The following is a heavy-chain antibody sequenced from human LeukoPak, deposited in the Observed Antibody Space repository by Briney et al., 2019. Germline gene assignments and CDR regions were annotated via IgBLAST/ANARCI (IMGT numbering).Heavy chain of an antibody. Sequence: PGGSLRLSCAASGFTFSSYGMHWVRQAPGKGLEWVAVISYDGSNKYYADSVKGRFTISRDNSKNTLYLQMNSLRAEDTAVYYCASGIRYCSSTSCYARGWNYYYYMDVWGKGTTVTISS. CDR1: GFTFSSYG. V-gene: IGHV3-30*03. J-gene: IGHJ6*03. CDR3: ASGIRYCSSTSCYARGWNYYYYMDV. CDR2: ISYDGSNK. D-gene: IGHD2-2*01.